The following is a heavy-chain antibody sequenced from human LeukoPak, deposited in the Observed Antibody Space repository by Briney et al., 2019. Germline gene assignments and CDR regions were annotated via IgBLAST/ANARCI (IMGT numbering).Heavy chain of an antibody. D-gene: IGHD5-18*01. CDR2: ISYDGSHK. V-gene: IGHV3-30*04. Sequence: GGSLRLSCAASGFSFSNYAMHWVRQAPGKGLEWVAVISYDGSHKYYADSVKGRFTISRGNSKNTLYLQMNSLRAEDTALYYCGSSPRGYSYGLHYWGQGTLVTVSS. CDR3: GSSPRGYSYGLHY. J-gene: IGHJ4*02. CDR1: GFSFSNYA.